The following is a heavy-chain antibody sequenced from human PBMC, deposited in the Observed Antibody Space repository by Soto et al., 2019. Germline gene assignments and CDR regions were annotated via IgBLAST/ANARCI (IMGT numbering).Heavy chain of an antibody. CDR3: ARDSPTQRE. CDR1: GYTFTSYH. J-gene: IGHJ4*01. V-gene: IGHV1-18*01. D-gene: IGHD6-25*01. CDR2: IIAYNGNT. Sequence: QVQLVQSGAEVKKPGASVKVSCKAAGYTFTSYHITWVRQAPGPGLEWMGWIIAYNGNTNYAQKLQGRVTMTTDTSTSTAYMDLRSLRPDDKDVYSCARDSPTQREWGHGPLVTVSS.